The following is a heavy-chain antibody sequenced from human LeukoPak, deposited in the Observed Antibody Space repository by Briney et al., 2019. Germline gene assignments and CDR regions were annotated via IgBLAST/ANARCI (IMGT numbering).Heavy chain of an antibody. CDR3: ARDGRITMVRGVIYNWFDP. D-gene: IGHD3-10*01. V-gene: IGHV1-18*01. CDR1: GYTFTSYG. J-gene: IGHJ5*02. Sequence: ASVKVSCKASGYTFTSYGISWVRQAPGQGLEWMGWISAYNGNTNYAQKLQGRATMTTDTSTSTAYMELRSLRSDDTAVYYCARDGRITMVRGVIYNWFDPWGQGTLVTVSS. CDR2: ISAYNGNT.